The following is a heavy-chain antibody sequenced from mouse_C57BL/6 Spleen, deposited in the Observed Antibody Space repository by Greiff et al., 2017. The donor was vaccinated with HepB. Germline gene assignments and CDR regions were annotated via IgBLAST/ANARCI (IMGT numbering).Heavy chain of an antibody. V-gene: IGHV5-9-1*02. Sequence: VQLKESGEGLVKPGGSLKLSCAASGFTFSSYAMSWVRQTPEKRLEWVAYISSGGDYIYYADTVKGRFTISRDNARNTLYLQMSSLKSEDTAMYYCTRDPYYGSSYKYFDVWGTGTTVTVSS. CDR1: GFTFSSYA. CDR2: ISSGGDYI. J-gene: IGHJ1*03. CDR3: TRDPYYGSSYKYFDV. D-gene: IGHD1-1*01.